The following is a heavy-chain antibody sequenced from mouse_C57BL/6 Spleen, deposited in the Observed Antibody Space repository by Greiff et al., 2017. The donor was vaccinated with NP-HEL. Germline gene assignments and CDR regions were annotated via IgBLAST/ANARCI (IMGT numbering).Heavy chain of an antibody. V-gene: IGHV5-17*01. D-gene: IGHD4-1*01. Sequence: EVKLVESGGGLVKPGGSLKLSCAASGFTFSDYGMHWVRQAPEKGLEWVAYISSGSGTIYYADTVKGRFTISRDNAKNTLFLQLTSLRSEDAARYYCGRRLGPLDYWGQGTSVTVSS. J-gene: IGHJ4*01. CDR2: ISSGSGTI. CDR1: GFTFSDYG. CDR3: GRRLGPLDY.